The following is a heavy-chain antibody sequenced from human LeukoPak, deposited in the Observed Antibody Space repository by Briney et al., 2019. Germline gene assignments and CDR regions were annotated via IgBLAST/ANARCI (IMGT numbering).Heavy chain of an antibody. Sequence: PGGSLRLSCAASGFTFSSYSMNWVRQAPGKGLEWVSSISSSSSYIYYADSVKDRFTISRDNAKNSLYLQMDSLRAEDTAVYYCARDDYDSSGYAFDIWGQGTMVTVSS. D-gene: IGHD3-22*01. CDR2: ISSSSSYI. V-gene: IGHV3-21*01. CDR3: ARDDYDSSGYAFDI. J-gene: IGHJ3*02. CDR1: GFTFSSYS.